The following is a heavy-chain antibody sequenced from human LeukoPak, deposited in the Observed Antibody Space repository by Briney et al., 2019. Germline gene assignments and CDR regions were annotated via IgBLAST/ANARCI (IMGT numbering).Heavy chain of an antibody. Sequence: PGGSLRLSCAASGFTFSSYGMHWVRQAPGKGLEWVAVIWYDGSNKYYADSVKGRFTISRDNSKNTLYLQMNSLRAEDTAVYYCARDGSYCSGGSCFATHFDYWGQETLVTVSS. D-gene: IGHD2-15*01. CDR2: IWYDGSNK. J-gene: IGHJ4*02. CDR3: ARDGSYCSGGSCFATHFDY. V-gene: IGHV3-33*01. CDR1: GFTFSSYG.